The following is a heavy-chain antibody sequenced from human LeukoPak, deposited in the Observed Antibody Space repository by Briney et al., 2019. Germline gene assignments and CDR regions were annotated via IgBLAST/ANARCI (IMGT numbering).Heavy chain of an antibody. CDR2: IYPGDSDT. Sequence: GESLKISCKGSGYSFTSYWIGWVRQMLGKGLEWMGIIYPGDSDTRYSPSFQGQVTISADKSISTAYLQWSSLKASDTAMYYCARPYCSGGSCYPINYFDYWGQGTLVTVSS. CDR1: GYSFTSYW. V-gene: IGHV5-51*01. CDR3: ARPYCSGGSCYPINYFDY. J-gene: IGHJ4*02. D-gene: IGHD2-15*01.